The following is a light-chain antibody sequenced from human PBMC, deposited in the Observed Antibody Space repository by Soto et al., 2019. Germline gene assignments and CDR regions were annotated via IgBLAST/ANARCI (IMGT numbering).Light chain of an antibody. V-gene: IGKV1-6*01. CDR3: LQYYNFSWT. Sequence: IQMTQSPSTLSASVGDRVAISCRASQDIRNTLAWYQQKPGEAPKLLIFAASNLQSGVPSRFSGSGSVTDFTLAITGLQPEDFATYYCLQYYNFSWTFGQGTKVDIK. J-gene: IGKJ1*01. CDR2: AAS. CDR1: QDIRNT.